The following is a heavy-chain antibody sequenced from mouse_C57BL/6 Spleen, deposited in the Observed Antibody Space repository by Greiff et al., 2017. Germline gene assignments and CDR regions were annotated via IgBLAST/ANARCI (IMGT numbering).Heavy chain of an antibody. CDR2: ISGGGGNT. CDR3: ARQGIYYGYDGYFDY. D-gene: IGHD2-2*01. V-gene: IGHV5-9*01. Sequence: EVQLVESGGGLVKPGGSLKLSCAASGFTFSSYTMSWVRQTPEKRLEWVATISGGGGNTYYPDSVKGRFTISRDNAKNTLYLQMSSLRSEDTALYYCARQGIYYGYDGYFDYWGQGTTLTVSS. CDR1: GFTFSSYT. J-gene: IGHJ2*01.